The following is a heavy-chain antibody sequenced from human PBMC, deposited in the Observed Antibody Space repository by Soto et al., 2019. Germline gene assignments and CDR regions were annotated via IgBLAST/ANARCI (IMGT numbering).Heavy chain of an antibody. CDR2: IKQDGSEK. Sequence: EVQLVESGGGLVQPGGSLRLSCAASGFTFSSYWMTWVRQAPGKGLEWVANIKQDGSEKYYVDSVKGRVTISRDNAKNSMYRQMNSLRAEDTAVYYCATHPYISGLYCWGQGTLVTVSS. J-gene: IGHJ4*02. D-gene: IGHD6-25*01. CDR1: GFTFSSYW. V-gene: IGHV3-7*02. CDR3: ATHPYISGLYC.